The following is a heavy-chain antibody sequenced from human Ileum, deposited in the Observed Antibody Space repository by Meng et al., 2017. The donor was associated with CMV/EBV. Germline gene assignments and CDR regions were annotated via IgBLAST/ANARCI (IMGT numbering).Heavy chain of an antibody. V-gene: IGHV1-18*01. Sequence: QDQLVQSGGEVKKPGASVKVSCKASGYTFTSQGITWVRQAPGQGLEWMGWINTNNGNTNYAWKFQGRVTMTRDTSTSTGYMELRSPRSDDTAVYYCARGIDYWGQGTLVTVSS. CDR2: INTNNGNT. CDR1: GYTFTSQG. CDR3: ARGIDY. J-gene: IGHJ4*02.